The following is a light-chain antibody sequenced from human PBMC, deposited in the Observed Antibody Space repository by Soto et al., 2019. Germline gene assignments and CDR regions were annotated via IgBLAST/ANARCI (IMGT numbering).Light chain of an antibody. CDR1: SSDVGGYNY. Sequence: QWVLTQPASVSGAPGQSITISCTGTSSDVGGYNYVSWYQQHPGKAPKLMIYDVSNRPSGVSNRFSGSKSGNTASLTISGLQAEDEADYYCSSYTSSSTLYVFGTGT. V-gene: IGLV2-14*01. CDR3: SSYTSSSTLYV. CDR2: DVS. J-gene: IGLJ1*01.